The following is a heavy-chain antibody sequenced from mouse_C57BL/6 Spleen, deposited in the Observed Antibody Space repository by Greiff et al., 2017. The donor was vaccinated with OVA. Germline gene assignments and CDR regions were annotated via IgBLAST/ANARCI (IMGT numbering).Heavy chain of an antibody. J-gene: IGHJ2*01. CDR3: ARSPYYGSSFDY. Sequence: QVQLQQPGAELVRPGSSVKLSCKASGYTVTSYWMHWVKQRPIQGLEWIGNIDPSDSETHYNQKFKDKATLTVDKSSSTAYMQLSSLTSEDSAVYYCARSPYYGSSFDYWGQGTTLTVSS. V-gene: IGHV1-52*01. CDR1: GYTVTSYW. D-gene: IGHD1-1*01. CDR2: IDPSDSET.